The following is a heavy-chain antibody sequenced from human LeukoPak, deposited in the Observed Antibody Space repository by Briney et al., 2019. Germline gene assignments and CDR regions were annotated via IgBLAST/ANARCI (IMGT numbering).Heavy chain of an antibody. CDR2: MSSSGRFT. V-gene: IGHV3-21*01. D-gene: IGHD6-13*01. J-gene: IGHJ4*02. CDR1: QFTFGYYT. Sequence: GGSLRLSCAASQFTFGYYTMNWVRQAPGKGLEWVSSMSSSGRFTHYGDAVKGRFTISRDNAKNSLYLQMNSLRADDTAVYYCARNSSSWYYFDYWGQGTLVTVSS. CDR3: ARNSSSWYYFDY.